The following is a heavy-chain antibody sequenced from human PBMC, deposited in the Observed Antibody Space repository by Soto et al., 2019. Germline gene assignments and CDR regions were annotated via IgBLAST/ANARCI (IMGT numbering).Heavy chain of an antibody. Sequence: QVQLQESGPGLVKPSQTLSLTCTVSGGSISSGGYYWSWIRQHPGKVLEWIGYIYYSGSTYYNPSLKRRVTISVDTSKNQVSLKLSSVTAADTAVYYCARERARGGSGSWKYRMDVWGQGTTVTVSS. D-gene: IGHD3-10*01. J-gene: IGHJ6*02. V-gene: IGHV4-31*03. CDR1: GGSISSGGYY. CDR3: ARERARGGSGSWKYRMDV. CDR2: IYYSGST.